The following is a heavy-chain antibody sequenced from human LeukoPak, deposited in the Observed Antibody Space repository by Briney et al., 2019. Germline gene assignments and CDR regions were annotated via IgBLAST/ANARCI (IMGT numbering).Heavy chain of an antibody. CDR2: INPNSGGT. D-gene: IGHD6-13*01. CDR1: GYTFTGYY. J-gene: IGHJ4*02. Sequence: ASVKVSCKASGYTFTGYYMHWVRQAPGQGLEWMGWINPNSGGTNYAQKLQGRVTMTTDTSTSTAYMELRSLRSDDTAVYYCARGAGIAAAGPLDYWGQGTLVTVSS. CDR3: ARGAGIAAAGPLDY. V-gene: IGHV1-2*02.